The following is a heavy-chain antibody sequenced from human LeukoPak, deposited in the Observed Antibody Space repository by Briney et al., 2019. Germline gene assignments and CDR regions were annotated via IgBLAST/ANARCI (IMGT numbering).Heavy chain of an antibody. CDR2: ISSSGSTI. CDR1: GFTFSSYE. Sequence: GGSLRLSCAASGFTFSSYEMNWVRQAPGKGLEWVSYISSSGSTIYYADSVKGRFTISRDNSKNTLYLQMNSLRAEDTAVYYCAKDHDYGDYGSLDYWGQGTLVTVSS. D-gene: IGHD4-17*01. CDR3: AKDHDYGDYGSLDY. J-gene: IGHJ4*02. V-gene: IGHV3-48*03.